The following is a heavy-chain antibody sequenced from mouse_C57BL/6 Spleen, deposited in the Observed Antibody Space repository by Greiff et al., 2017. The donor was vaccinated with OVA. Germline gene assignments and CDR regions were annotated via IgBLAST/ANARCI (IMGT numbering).Heavy chain of an antibody. CDR3: ARLVSFDY. Sequence: VQLQQPGAELVKPGASVKLSCKASGYTFTSYWMHWVKQRPGRGLEWIGRIDPYSGGTKYNEKFKSKATLTVDKPSSTAYLQLSSLTSEDSAVYYCARLVSFDYWGQGTTLTVSS. D-gene: IGHD6-2*01. V-gene: IGHV1-72*01. J-gene: IGHJ2*01. CDR2: IDPYSGGT. CDR1: GYTFTSYW.